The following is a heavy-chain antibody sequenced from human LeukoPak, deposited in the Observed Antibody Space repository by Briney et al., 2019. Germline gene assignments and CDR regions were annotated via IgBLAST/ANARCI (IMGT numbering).Heavy chain of an antibody. V-gene: IGHV4-59*01. D-gene: IGHD6-13*01. CDR3: ARVYYSSSYDYWYFDL. Sequence: PSETLSLTCTVSSGSISNYYWSWIRQPPGKGLEWIGYIYYSGSTNYNPSLKSRVTISVDTSKKQLSLKLSSVTAADTAVYYCARVYYSSSYDYWYFDLWGRGTLVTVSS. J-gene: IGHJ2*01. CDR2: IYYSGST. CDR1: SGSISNYY.